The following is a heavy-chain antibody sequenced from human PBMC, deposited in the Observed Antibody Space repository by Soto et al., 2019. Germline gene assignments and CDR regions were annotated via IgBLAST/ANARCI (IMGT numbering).Heavy chain of an antibody. D-gene: IGHD6-6*01. CDR1: GFTFSDYY. CDR3: ASIGASEDAFDI. Sequence: QVQLVESGGGLVQPGGSLRLSCAASGFTFSDYYMSWIRQAPGKGLQWVAYISGSGSTIYYADSVTGRFTISRDNAKKSLYLRMNSLTAEDTAVYFCASIGASEDAFDIWGQGTLATVSS. J-gene: IGHJ3*02. V-gene: IGHV3-11*01. CDR2: ISGSGSTI.